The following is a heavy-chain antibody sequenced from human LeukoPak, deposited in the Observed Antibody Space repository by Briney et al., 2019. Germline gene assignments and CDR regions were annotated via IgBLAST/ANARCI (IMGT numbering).Heavy chain of an antibody. V-gene: IGHV3-23*01. D-gene: IGHD4-11*01. CDR2: ISDDGWT. J-gene: IGHJ4*02. Sequence: GGSLTLSCAVSRFASSNYAISWVRQAPGKGLEWVSTISDDGWTEYADSVRGRFAISRETATNTVYLQMNSLRVDDTAVYYCAKECDYGNTSHMPCYWGQGTLVTASS. CDR1: RFASSNYA. CDR3: AKECDYGNTSHMPCY.